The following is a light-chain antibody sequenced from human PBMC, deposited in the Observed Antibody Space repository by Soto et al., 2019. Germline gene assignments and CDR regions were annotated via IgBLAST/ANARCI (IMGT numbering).Light chain of an antibody. Sequence: DIVLTQSPATLSVSPGDTVTLSCRASESLFGFLGWYQQKPGQAPRLLMYGVSTRATGIPARFSGGGSATDFTLTISSLQSEDSAFYFCQSYNDWPFASGLGTRLEI. V-gene: IGKV3-15*01. CDR2: GVS. CDR3: QSYNDWPFA. CDR1: ESLFGF. J-gene: IGKJ2*01.